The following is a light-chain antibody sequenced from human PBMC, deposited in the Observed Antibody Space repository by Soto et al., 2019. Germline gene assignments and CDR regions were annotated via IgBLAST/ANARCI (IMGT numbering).Light chain of an antibody. CDR1: NIGSKS. V-gene: IGLV3-21*04. CDR2: FDN. J-gene: IGLJ1*01. Sequence: SYELTQPPSVSVAPGKTARITCGGNNIGSKSVHWYQQKPRQAPVLVIYFDNDRPSGIPERFSGSNSGNTATLTISRVEAGDEADYYCQVWDSSGDHYVFGTGTKLTVL. CDR3: QVWDSSGDHYV.